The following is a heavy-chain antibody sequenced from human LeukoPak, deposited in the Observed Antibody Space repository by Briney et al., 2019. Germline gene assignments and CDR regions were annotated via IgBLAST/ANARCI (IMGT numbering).Heavy chain of an antibody. D-gene: IGHD5-24*01. J-gene: IGHJ3*02. CDR1: GLPFSIYS. Sequence: PGGSLRLSCAASGLPFSIYSMHWVRQAPGKGLEWVSSIGSSSSCIYYADSVKGRFTISRDNAKNSLYLQMNSLIAEDTAVYYCAREGNGYISEAFDIWGQGTMVTVSS. CDR2: IGSSSSCI. V-gene: IGHV3-21*01. CDR3: AREGNGYISEAFDI.